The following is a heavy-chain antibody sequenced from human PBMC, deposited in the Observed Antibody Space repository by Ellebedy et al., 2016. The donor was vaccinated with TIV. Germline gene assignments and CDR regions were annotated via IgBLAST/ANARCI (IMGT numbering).Heavy chain of an antibody. D-gene: IGHD1-26*01. CDR2: ISGHNGKT. J-gene: IGHJ3*02. CDR1: GYTFSNYG. V-gene: IGHV1-18*04. CDR3: ARSSMVGPTFSTYDI. Sequence: AASVKVSCKASGYTFSNYGFSWVRQAPGQGFEWMGWISGHNGKTNNAQKFQGRVSMTTDTSTTTAYMEVRRLRSDDTAVYYCARSSMVGPTFSTYDIWGQGTMVTVST.